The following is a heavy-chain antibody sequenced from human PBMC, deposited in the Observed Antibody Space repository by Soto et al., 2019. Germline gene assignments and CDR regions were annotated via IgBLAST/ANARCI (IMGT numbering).Heavy chain of an antibody. V-gene: IGHV1-2*04. CDR2: INPNNGGT. Sequence: QVHLVQSGAEVQKPGASVKVSCKASGYSFTANSMHWVRQAPGQGLEWMGWINPNNGGTNYARKFQGWVTMTRDTSISTASLDLTRLKSDDTAVYYCAIQLSGVVYWGQGTLVTVSS. D-gene: IGHD2-2*01. J-gene: IGHJ4*02. CDR3: AIQLSGVVY. CDR1: GYSFTANS.